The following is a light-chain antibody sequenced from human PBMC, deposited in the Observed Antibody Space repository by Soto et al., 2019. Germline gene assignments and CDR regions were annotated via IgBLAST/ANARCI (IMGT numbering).Light chain of an antibody. CDR3: SSYTSGSTLYV. CDR1: SXDVGGYNY. V-gene: IGLV2-14*01. CDR2: EVS. Sequence: QSALTQPASVSGSPGQSITISCTGTSXDVGGYNYVCWYQQHPGKAPKLMIYEVSNRPSGVSTRFSGSKSGNTASLTISGLQAEDEADYYCSSYTSGSTLYVFGTGTKVTVL. J-gene: IGLJ1*01.